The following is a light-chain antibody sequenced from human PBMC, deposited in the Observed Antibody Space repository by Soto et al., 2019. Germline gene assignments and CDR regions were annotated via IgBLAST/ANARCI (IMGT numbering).Light chain of an antibody. Sequence: DIQMTQSPSTLSTSVGDRDTITCRASQSIGDWSAWYQQKPGEAPKLLIYEGSTLERGVPSRFSGSGPGTEVPVTFSSLRPDDFATFYCHQYSTYARTLRQGTKVEVK. CDR1: QSIGDW. CDR3: HQYSTYART. CDR2: EGS. J-gene: IGKJ1*01. V-gene: IGKV1-5*03.